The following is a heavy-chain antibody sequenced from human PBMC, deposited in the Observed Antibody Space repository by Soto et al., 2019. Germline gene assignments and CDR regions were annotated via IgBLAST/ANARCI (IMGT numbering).Heavy chain of an antibody. CDR2: ISGTSRTI. Sequence: GGSLRLSCAASGFTFSGYAMNWVRQAPGKGLEWVSYISGTSRTIYYADSVKGRFTISRDNAENSLYLQMNSLRDEDTAVYYCASDYYFDSIGYYSDYWGQGTLVTVSS. V-gene: IGHV3-48*02. CDR1: GFTFSGYA. J-gene: IGHJ4*02. D-gene: IGHD3-22*01. CDR3: ASDYYFDSIGYYSDY.